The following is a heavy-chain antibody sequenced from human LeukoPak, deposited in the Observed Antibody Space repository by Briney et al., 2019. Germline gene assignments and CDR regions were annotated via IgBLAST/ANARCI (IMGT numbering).Heavy chain of an antibody. J-gene: IGHJ4*02. CDR2: ISNGVGST. D-gene: IGHD3-3*01. CDR3: ARPYYDIWSAYVY. V-gene: IGHV3-64*01. CDR1: GFTFSSYA. Sequence: GGSLRLSCAASGFTFSSYAMHWVRQAPGKGLESVSAISNGVGSTHYANSVKGRFTISRDNSKNTLYLQMGSLRAEDMAVYYCARPYYDIWSAYVYWGQGTLVTVSS.